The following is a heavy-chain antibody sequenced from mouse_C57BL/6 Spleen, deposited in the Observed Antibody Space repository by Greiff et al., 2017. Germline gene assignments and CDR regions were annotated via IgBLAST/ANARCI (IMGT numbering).Heavy chain of an antibody. CDR3: ASDTTVVSDWYFDV. D-gene: IGHD1-1*01. CDR1: GFTFSDYG. J-gene: IGHJ1*03. Sequence: EVKVVESGGGLVKPGGSLKLSCAASGFTFSDYGMHWVRQAPEKGLEWVAYISSGSSTIYYADTVKGRFTISRDNAKNTLFLQMTSLRSEDTAMYYCASDTTVVSDWYFDVWGTGTTVTVSS. V-gene: IGHV5-17*01. CDR2: ISSGSSTI.